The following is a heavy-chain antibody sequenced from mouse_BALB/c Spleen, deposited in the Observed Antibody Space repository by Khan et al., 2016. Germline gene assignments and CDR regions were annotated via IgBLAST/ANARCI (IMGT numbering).Heavy chain of an antibody. J-gene: IGHJ2*01. CDR3: TREGYYPY. Sequence: VQLKQSGAELVKPGASVKLSCTASGFNIKDTYMHWVKQRPEQGLEWIGRIDPANVNTKYDPKFQGKATITADTSSNTAHLQLSSLTSEDTAVYYCTREGYYPYWGEGTTLTVSS. CDR2: IDPANVNT. D-gene: IGHD2-3*01. CDR1: GFNIKDTY. V-gene: IGHV14-3*02.